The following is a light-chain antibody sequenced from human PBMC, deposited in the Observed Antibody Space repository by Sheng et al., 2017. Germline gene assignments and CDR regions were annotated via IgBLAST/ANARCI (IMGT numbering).Light chain of an antibody. J-gene: IGKJ2*01. CDR3: QQYDTYPYT. CDR2: GAS. Sequence: QLTQSPSSLSASVGDRVIITCRASQGISTYLAWYQQKPEKAPNLLIYGASTLQSGVPSRFSGSGSGTDFTLTITGLQPDDFATYYCQQYDTYPYTFGQGTKLQIK. V-gene: IGKV1-9*01. CDR1: QGISTY.